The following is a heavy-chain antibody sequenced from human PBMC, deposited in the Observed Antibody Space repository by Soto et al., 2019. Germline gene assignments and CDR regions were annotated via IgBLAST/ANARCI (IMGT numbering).Heavy chain of an antibody. CDR3: ARVLSYLPEDY. Sequence: QVQLVQSGAEVKKPGASVRDSCKASGYTFTNYGISWVRQAPGQGLEWIGWISAYNGDTIYAQKLQGRVTMNTDTSTSTAYMELRRLRPDDTAMYFCARVLSYLPEDYWGEGTLVTVSS. V-gene: IGHV1-18*01. CDR2: ISAYNGDT. CDR1: GYTFTNYG. J-gene: IGHJ4*02.